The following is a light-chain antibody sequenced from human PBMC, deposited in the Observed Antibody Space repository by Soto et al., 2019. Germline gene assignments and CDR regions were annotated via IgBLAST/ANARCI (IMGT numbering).Light chain of an antibody. CDR2: GAS. CDR3: QQYNNWPPDRT. J-gene: IGKJ1*01. V-gene: IGKV3-15*01. CDR1: QSVSSN. Sequence: EIVMTQSPATLSVSPGERATLSCRASQSVSSNLAWYQQKTGQAPRLLIYGASTRATGIPARFSGSGSGTEFTLTISSLQSEYFAIYFCQQYNNWPPDRTFGQGTKVEIK.